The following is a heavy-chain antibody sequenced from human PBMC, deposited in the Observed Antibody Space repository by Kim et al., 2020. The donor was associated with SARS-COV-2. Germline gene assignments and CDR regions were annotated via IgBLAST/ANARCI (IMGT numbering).Heavy chain of an antibody. CDR2: IDVATSNT. CDR1: GFTFTTSA. D-gene: IGHD1-26*01. Sequence: SVKVSCKASGFTFTTSAVQWVRQARGQRLEWIGWIDVATSNTYFAQKFRDRVSITRDRSTSTAYMDLSGLTSEDTAVYYCASVPPIVGATTCDYYRYY. V-gene: IGHV1-58*01. CDR3: ASVPPIVGATTCDYYRYY. J-gene: IGHJ6*03.